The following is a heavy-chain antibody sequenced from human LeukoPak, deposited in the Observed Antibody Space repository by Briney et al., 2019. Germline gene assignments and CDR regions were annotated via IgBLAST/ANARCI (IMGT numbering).Heavy chain of an antibody. CDR3: ARHAVGRSNYFFDP. CDR2: IYPGDSDT. J-gene: IGHJ5*02. Sequence: GEPLKISCKGSGYRFSTSWIGWVRQMPGKGLEWMGIIYPGDSDTRYSPSFQGQVTISADKSINTAYLQWSSLKPSDTAVYYCARHAVGRSNYFFDPWGQGTLVTVSS. CDR1: GYRFSTSW. V-gene: IGHV5-51*01. D-gene: IGHD4-11*01.